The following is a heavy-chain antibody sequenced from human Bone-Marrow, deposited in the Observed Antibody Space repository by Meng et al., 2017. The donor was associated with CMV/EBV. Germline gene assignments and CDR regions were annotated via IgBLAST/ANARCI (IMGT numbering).Heavy chain of an antibody. J-gene: IGHJ4*02. CDR1: GFTFSNYG. CDR3: AKIHAGVGPTDFDH. Sequence: GESLKISCAAPGFTFSNYGMHWVRQAPGKGLEWVAFIWYDGSKMYYADSVRGRFTISRANSKTTVYLQMNSLGAEDTAVYYCAKIHAGVGPTDFDHWGQGTLVTVSS. D-gene: IGHD1-26*01. V-gene: IGHV3-30*02. CDR2: IWYDGSKM.